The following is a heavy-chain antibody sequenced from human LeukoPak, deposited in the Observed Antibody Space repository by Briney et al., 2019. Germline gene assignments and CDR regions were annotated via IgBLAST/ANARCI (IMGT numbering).Heavy chain of an antibody. CDR1: GFTFSDYW. CDR3: ARDRSISAAGDTY. CDR2: VNRDGSSI. Sequence: GGSLRLSCAASGFTFSDYWMHWVRQAPGKGLVWVSRVNRDGSSISYADSVKGRFTISRDSAKNTLSLQMNSLRAEDTAVYYCARDRSISAAGDTYWGQGTLVTVSS. D-gene: IGHD6-13*01. J-gene: IGHJ4*02. V-gene: IGHV3-74*01.